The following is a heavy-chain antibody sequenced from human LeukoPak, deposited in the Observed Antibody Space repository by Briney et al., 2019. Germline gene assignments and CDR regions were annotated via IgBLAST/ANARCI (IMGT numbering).Heavy chain of an antibody. CDR1: GLTFSSYW. J-gene: IGHJ4*02. V-gene: IGHV3-7*01. CDR2: IKQDGSEK. CDR3: ARNDYGDYLVDY. D-gene: IGHD4-17*01. Sequence: GGSLRLSCAASGLTFSSYWMSWVRQAPGKGLEWVANIKQDGSEKKYVDSVKGRFTISRDNTQNSLYLQMNSLRAEDTAVYYCARNDYGDYLVDYWGQGTLVTVSS.